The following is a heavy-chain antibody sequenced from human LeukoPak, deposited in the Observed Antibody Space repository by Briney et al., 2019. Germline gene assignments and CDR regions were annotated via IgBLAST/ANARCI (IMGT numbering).Heavy chain of an antibody. J-gene: IGHJ4*02. CDR2: ISGSGGST. CDR1: GFTFSSYA. D-gene: IGHD1-26*01. Sequence: PGGSRRLSCAASGFTFSSYAMSWVRQAPGKGLEWVSAISGSGGSTYYADSVKGRFTISRDNSKNTLYLQMNSLRAEDTAVYYCAKGRLGATTFGYWGQGTLVTVSS. V-gene: IGHV3-23*01. CDR3: AKGRLGATTFGY.